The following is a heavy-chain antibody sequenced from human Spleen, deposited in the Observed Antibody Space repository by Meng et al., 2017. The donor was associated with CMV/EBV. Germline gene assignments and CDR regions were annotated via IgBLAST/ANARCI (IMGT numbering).Heavy chain of an antibody. CDR1: GDTVFNDSTA. CDR2: AFFRSKWFY. J-gene: IGHJ4*02. CDR3: ATEGVVVV. V-gene: IGHV6-1*01. Sequence: LRLSCAISGDTVFNDSTARNWIRQSPSRGLEWLGRAFFRSKWFYDYAVSVESRMTIKPDTSKNQFSLHLKSVTPEDTAVYYCATEGVVVVWGQGTLVTVSS. D-gene: IGHD2-15*01.